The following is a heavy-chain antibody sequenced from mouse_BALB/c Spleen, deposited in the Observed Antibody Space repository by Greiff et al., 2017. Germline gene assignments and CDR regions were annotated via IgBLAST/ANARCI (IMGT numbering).Heavy chain of an antibody. J-gene: IGHJ2*01. CDR2: IYPSDSYT. CDR1: GYTFTSYW. V-gene: IGHV1-69*02. Sequence: QVQLQQPGAELVRPGASVKLSCKASGYTFTSYWINWVKQRPGQGLEWIGNIYPSDSYTNYNQKFKDKATLTVDKSSSTAYMQLSSPTSEDSAVYYCTRRGNGNYENYFDYWGQGTTLTVSS. D-gene: IGHD2-1*01. CDR3: TRRGNGNYENYFDY.